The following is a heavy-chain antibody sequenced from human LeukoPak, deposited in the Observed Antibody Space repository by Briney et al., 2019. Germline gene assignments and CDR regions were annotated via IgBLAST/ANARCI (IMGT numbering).Heavy chain of an antibody. D-gene: IGHD3-9*01. Sequence: PSETLSLTCAVYGGSISSYYWSWIRQPPGKGLEWIGYIYYSGSTNYNPSLKSRVTISADTSKNQFSLKLSSVTAADTAVYYCARDLANYDILTGHANWFDPWGQGTLVTVSS. CDR2: IYYSGST. CDR3: ARDLANYDILTGHANWFDP. V-gene: IGHV4-59*01. CDR1: GGSISSYY. J-gene: IGHJ5*02.